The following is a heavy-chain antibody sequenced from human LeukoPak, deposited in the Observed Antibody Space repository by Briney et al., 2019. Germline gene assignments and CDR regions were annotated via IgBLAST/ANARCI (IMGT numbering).Heavy chain of an antibody. CDR3: ARPQGYCSGGSCYEGYGAFDI. J-gene: IGHJ3*02. V-gene: IGHV5-51*01. CDR1: GYSFTSYW. D-gene: IGHD2-15*01. CDR2: IYPGDSDT. Sequence: LGESLKISCKGSGYSFTSYWIGWVRQMPGKGLEWMGIIYPGDSDTRYSPSFQGQVTISADKSISTAYLQWSSLKASDTAMYYCARPQGYCSGGSCYEGYGAFDIWGQGTMVTVSS.